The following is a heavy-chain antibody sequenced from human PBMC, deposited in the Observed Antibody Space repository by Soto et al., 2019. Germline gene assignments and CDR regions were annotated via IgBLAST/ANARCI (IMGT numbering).Heavy chain of an antibody. V-gene: IGHV3-15*07. Sequence: GGSLRLSCAASGFTFSNAWINWVRQAPGKGLEWVGRVKSKNDGGTTDFAAPVKGRFAISRDDSKTMVYQQLKSLQTEDTAIYYCTTDSYITSIIVRFDYWGHGTLVTVSS. J-gene: IGHJ4*01. D-gene: IGHD3-22*01. CDR1: GFTFSNAW. CDR2: VKSKNDGGTT. CDR3: TTDSYITSIIVRFDY.